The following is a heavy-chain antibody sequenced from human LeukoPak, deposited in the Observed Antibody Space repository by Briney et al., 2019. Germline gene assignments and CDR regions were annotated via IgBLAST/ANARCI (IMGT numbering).Heavy chain of an antibody. V-gene: IGHV3-21*01. CDR1: GFTFSSYS. CDR3: ARGHYDILTGPDY. D-gene: IGHD3-9*01. Sequence: GGPLRLSCAASGFTFSSYSMNWVRQAPGKGLEWVSSISSSSGYIYYADSVKGRFTISRDNAKNSLYPQMNSLRAEDTAVYYCARGHYDILTGPDYWGQGTLVTVSS. J-gene: IGHJ4*02. CDR2: ISSSSGYI.